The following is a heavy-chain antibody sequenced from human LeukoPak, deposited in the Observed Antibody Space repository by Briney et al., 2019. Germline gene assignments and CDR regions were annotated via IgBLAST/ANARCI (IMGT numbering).Heavy chain of an antibody. CDR1: GGTFSSYA. D-gene: IGHD3-3*01. CDR3: ARAVPYYDFWSGYLY. V-gene: IGHV1-69*05. CDR2: IIPIFGTA. Sequence: GASVKVSCKASGGTFSSYAISWVRQAPGQGLEWMGGIIPIFGTANYAQKFQGRVTITTDESTGTAYMELSSLRSEDTAVYYCARAVPYYDFWSGYLYWGQGTLVTVSS. J-gene: IGHJ4*02.